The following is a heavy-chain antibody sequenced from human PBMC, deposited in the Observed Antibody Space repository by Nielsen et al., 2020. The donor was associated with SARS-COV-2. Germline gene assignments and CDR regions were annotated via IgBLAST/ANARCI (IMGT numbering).Heavy chain of an antibody. CDR2: IYTDGST. Sequence: GGSLRLSCAASGFTVSSNYMSWVRQAPGKGLEWVSVIYTDGSTYYADSVKGRFIISRDNSENTVYLQMNSLRAEDTAVYYCAKDRGLTIFGVVIDYYGLDVWGQGTTVTVSS. CDR3: AKDRGLTIFGVVIDYYGLDV. CDR1: GFTVSSNY. V-gene: IGHV3-53*01. J-gene: IGHJ6*02. D-gene: IGHD3-3*01.